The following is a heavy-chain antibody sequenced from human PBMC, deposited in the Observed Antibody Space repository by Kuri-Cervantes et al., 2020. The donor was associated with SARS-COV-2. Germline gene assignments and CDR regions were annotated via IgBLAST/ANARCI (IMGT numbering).Heavy chain of an antibody. V-gene: IGHV4-34*01. CDR1: GGSFSGYY. CDR3: ARTGWFGENYYGMDV. J-gene: IGHJ6*02. CDR2: IYHSGST. Sequence: SETLSLTCAVYGGSFSGYYWSWIRQPPGKGLEWIGYIYHSGSTYYNPSLKSRVTISVDRSKNQFSLKLSSVTAADTAVYYCARTGWFGENYYGMDVWGQGTTVTVSS. D-gene: IGHD3-10*01.